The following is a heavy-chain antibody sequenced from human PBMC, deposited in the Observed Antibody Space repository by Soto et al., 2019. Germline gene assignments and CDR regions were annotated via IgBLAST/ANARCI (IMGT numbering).Heavy chain of an antibody. V-gene: IGHV3-23*01. D-gene: IGHD2-15*01. CDR2: ISGSGGST. J-gene: IGHJ4*02. CDR3: AKVRYCSGGSCYSRYYFDY. Sequence: PGGSLRLSCAASGFTFSSYAMSWVRQAPGKGLEWVSAISGSGGSTYYADSVKGRFTISRDNSKNTLYLQMNSLRAEDTAVYYCAKVRYCSGGSCYSRYYFDYWGQGTLVTVSS. CDR1: GFTFSSYA.